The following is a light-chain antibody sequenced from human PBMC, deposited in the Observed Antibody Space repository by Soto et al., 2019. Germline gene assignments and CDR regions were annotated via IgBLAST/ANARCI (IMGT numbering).Light chain of an antibody. J-gene: IGLJ2*01. Sequence: QSALTQPASVSGSPGQSITISCIGTSSDVGNYELVSWYQQLPGKAPKLIIYEVTKRPSGVPNRFSGSKSGNTASLTISGLLAEDEADYHCGAFACCSTYVVFGGGTKMTVL. CDR1: SSDVGNYEL. CDR3: GAFACCSTYVV. V-gene: IGLV2-23*02. CDR2: EVT.